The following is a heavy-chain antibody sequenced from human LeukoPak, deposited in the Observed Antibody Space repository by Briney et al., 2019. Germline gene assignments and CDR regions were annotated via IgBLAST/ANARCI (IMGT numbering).Heavy chain of an antibody. CDR1: GGSFSGYY. CDR3: ARAYCGGDCYPNYYYYYMDV. CDR2: NNHSGST. J-gene: IGHJ6*03. Sequence: SETLSLTCAVYGGSFSGYYWSWIRQPSGKGLEWIGENNHSGSTNYNPSLKSRVTISVDTSKNQFSLKLSSVTAADTAVYYCARAYCGGDCYPNYYYYYMDVWGKGTTVTVSS. V-gene: IGHV4-34*01. D-gene: IGHD2-21*02.